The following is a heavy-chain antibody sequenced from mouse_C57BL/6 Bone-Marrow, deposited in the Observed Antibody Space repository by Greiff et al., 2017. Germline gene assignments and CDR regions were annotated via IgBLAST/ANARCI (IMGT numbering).Heavy chain of an antibody. CDR3: ARYYTLYAMDY. V-gene: IGHV3-6*01. J-gene: IGHJ4*01. Sequence: ESGPGLVKPSQSLSLTCSVTGYSITSGYYWNWIRQFPGNKLEWMGYISYDGSNNYNPSLKNRISITRDTSKNQFFLKLNSVTTEDTATYYCARYYTLYAMDYWGQGTSVTVSS. D-gene: IGHD2-12*01. CDR1: GYSITSGYY. CDR2: ISYDGSN.